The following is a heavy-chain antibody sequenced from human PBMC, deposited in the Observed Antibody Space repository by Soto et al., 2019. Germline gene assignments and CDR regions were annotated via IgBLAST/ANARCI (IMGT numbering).Heavy chain of an antibody. CDR2: IIPIFGTA. CDR3: AKQQLVTYDTNYFDY. D-gene: IGHD6-13*01. Sequence: SVKVSCKASGGTFSSYAISWVRQAPGQGLEWMGGIIPIFGTANYAQKFQGRVTITADESTSTAYMELSSLRSEDTAVYYCAKQQLVTYDTNYFDYWGQGTLVTVSS. V-gene: IGHV1-69*13. CDR1: GGTFSSYA. J-gene: IGHJ4*02.